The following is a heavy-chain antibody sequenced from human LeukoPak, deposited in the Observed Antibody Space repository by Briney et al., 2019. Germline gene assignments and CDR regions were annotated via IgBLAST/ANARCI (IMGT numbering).Heavy chain of an antibody. CDR1: GFSFSTYT. CDR3: ATEIIRRYNGSRQDGMDV. J-gene: IGHJ6*02. Sequence: PGGSLRLSCAASGFSFSTYTMNWVRQAPGQGLEWVSSISYSGSNTHYADSVKGRFTISRDNSKNTLYLQMNSLRGEDTALYYCATEIIRRYNGSRQDGMDVWGQGTTVTVSS. V-gene: IGHV3-23*05. D-gene: IGHD1-26*01. CDR2: ISYSGSNT.